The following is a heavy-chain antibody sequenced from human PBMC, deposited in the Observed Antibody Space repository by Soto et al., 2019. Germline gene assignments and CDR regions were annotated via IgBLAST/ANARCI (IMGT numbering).Heavy chain of an antibody. V-gene: IGHV4-59*01. CDR1: GGSLSSFY. CDR3: ARDRSSVDY. CDR2: ISYTGST. J-gene: IGHJ4*02. Sequence: SETLSLTCIVSGGSLSSFYWSWIRQTPGKGLEWIGYISYTGSTNYNPSLDSRVTLSVETSNNQFSLKLISVAAADTAGYYCARDRSSVDYWGQGTLVTVSS.